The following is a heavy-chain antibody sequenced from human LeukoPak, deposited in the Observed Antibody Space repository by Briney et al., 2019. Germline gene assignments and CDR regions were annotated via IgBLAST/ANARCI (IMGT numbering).Heavy chain of an antibody. V-gene: IGHV4-39*07. D-gene: IGHD3-16*01. CDR2: IYYSGST. Sequence: SETLSLTCTVSGGSISSSSYYWGWIRQPPGKGLEWIGSIYYSGSTYYNPSLKSRVTISVDTSKNQFSLKLSSVPAADTAVYYCARFGSSGTFDSWGQGTLVTVSS. CDR3: ARFGSSGTFDS. CDR1: GGSISSSSYY. J-gene: IGHJ4*02.